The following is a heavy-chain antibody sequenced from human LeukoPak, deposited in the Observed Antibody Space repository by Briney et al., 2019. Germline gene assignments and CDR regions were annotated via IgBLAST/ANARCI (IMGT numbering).Heavy chain of an antibody. V-gene: IGHV4-59*01. CDR2: IYYSGST. CDR1: GGSISSYY. Sequence: PSETLSLTCTVSGGSISSYYWSWIRQPPGKGLEWIGYIYYSGSTNYNPSLKCRVTISVDTSKNQFSLKLSSVTAADTAVYYCARYGKIYGDYDNYFDYWGQGTLVTVSS. J-gene: IGHJ4*02. D-gene: IGHD4-17*01. CDR3: ARYGKIYGDYDNYFDY.